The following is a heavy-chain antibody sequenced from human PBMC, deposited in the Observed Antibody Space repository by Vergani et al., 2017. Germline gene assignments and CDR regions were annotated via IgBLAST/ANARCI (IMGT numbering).Heavy chain of an antibody. CDR3: ARIGDYGSVSYLAFDI. V-gene: IGHV4-38-2*02. CDR1: GYSISSGYY. D-gene: IGHD3-10*01. Sequence: QVQLQESGPGLVKPSETLSLTCTVSGYSISSGYYWGWIRQPPGKGLEWIGSIYHSGSTYYNPSLKSRVTISVDTSKNQFSLKLSSVTAADTAVYYCARIGDYGSVSYLAFDIWGQGTMVTVSS. CDR2: IYHSGST. J-gene: IGHJ3*02.